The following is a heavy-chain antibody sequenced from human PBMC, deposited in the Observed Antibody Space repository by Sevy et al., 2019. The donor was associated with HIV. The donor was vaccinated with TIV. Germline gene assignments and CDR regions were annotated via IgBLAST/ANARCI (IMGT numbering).Heavy chain of an antibody. J-gene: IGHJ4*02. D-gene: IGHD3-10*01. CDR3: AREAGEGMSPALDY. V-gene: IGHV1-2*02. Sequence: ASVKVSCKSSGYTFTGHFLHWVRQAPGQGLEWMGWINPHNGGTNYAQQFQGGVTFTRDTSISTVHMEMSGLTSDDTAVYYCAREAGEGMSPALDYWGQGTLVTVSS. CDR2: INPHNGGT. CDR1: GYTFTGHF.